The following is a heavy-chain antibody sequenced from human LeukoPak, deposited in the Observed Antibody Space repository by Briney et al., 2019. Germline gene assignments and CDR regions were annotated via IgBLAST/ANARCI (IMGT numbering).Heavy chain of an antibody. CDR2: INWNGGSR. CDR1: GFNFDDYV. D-gene: IGHD3-22*01. Sequence: GGSLRLSCAASGFNFDDYVMSWVRQAPGKGLEWVSGINWNGGSRSYADSVKGRFTISRDNAKNSLYLQMNSLRAEDTALYYCARSRHSYDSSGYPHYWGQGTLVTVS. J-gene: IGHJ4*02. V-gene: IGHV3-20*04. CDR3: ARSRHSYDSSGYPHY.